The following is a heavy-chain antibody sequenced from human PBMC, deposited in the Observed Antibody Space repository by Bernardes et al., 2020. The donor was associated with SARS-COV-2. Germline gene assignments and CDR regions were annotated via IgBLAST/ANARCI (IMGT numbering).Heavy chain of an antibody. CDR1: GYSISRGYF. Sequence: SETLSLTCSVSGYSISRGYFWGCIRQSPGKGLEWIASIYYSGSTYYNPSLKSRGTISIDTSKNHFSLKLSSMTAADTAVYYCAREDYYGSGDYNFDYWGQGTLVTVSS. V-gene: IGHV4-38-2*02. CDR3: AREDYYGSGDYNFDY. CDR2: IYYSGST. J-gene: IGHJ4*02. D-gene: IGHD3-10*01.